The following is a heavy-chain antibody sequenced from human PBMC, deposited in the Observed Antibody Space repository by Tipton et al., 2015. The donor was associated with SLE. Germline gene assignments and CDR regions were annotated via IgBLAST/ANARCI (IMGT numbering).Heavy chain of an antibody. D-gene: IGHD5-18*01. CDR3: ARAPKRGYSYGRYYFDY. CDR2: IYYSGST. J-gene: IGHJ4*02. V-gene: IGHV4-39*07. Sequence: TLSLTCTVSGGSISSSSYYWGWIRQPPGKGLEWIGSIYYSGSTYYNPSLKSRVTTSVDTSKNQFSLKLSSVTAADTAVYYCARAPKRGYSYGRYYFDYWGQGTLVTVSS. CDR1: GGSISSSSYY.